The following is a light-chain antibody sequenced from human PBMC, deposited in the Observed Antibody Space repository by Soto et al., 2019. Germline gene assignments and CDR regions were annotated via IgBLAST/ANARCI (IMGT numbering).Light chain of an antibody. CDR3: QQYYSDVT. CDR1: ESFLYSSSNENY. J-gene: IGKJ4*01. Sequence: DIVMTQSQDSLAVSLGERATINCKSSESFLYSSSNENYLAWYQQKPGQPPKLLIYWASTRESGVPDRFSGSGSGTDFTLTISSMQADDVAVYCCQQYYSDVTFGGGTKV. CDR2: WAS. V-gene: IGKV4-1*01.